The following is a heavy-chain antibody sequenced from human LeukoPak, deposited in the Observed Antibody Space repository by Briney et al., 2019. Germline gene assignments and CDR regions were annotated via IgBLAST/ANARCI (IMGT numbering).Heavy chain of an antibody. CDR2: IYYSGST. CDR1: GGSISSYY. CDR3: ARGGSPVGATPFSYYYYYGMDV. J-gene: IGHJ6*02. D-gene: IGHD1-26*01. V-gene: IGHV4-59*12. Sequence: PSETLSLTCTVSGGSISSYYWSWIRQPPGKGLEWIGCIYYSGSTNYNPSLKSRVTISVDTSKNQFSLKLSSVTAADTAVYYCARGGSPVGATPFSYYYYYGMDVWGQGTTVTVSS.